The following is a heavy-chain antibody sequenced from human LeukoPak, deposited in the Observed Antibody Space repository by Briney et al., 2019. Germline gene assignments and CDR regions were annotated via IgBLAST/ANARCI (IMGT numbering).Heavy chain of an antibody. V-gene: IGHV4-4*07. J-gene: IGHJ5*02. Sequence: SETLSLTCTVSGGSISSYYWSWIRQPAGKGLEWIGRIYTSGSTNYNPSLKSRVTMSLNTSKNQFSLKLSSVTAADTAVYYCARESECYYGSGSYECRWFDPWGLGTLVTVSS. D-gene: IGHD3-10*01. CDR1: GGSISSYY. CDR2: IYTSGST. CDR3: ARESECYYGSGSYECRWFDP.